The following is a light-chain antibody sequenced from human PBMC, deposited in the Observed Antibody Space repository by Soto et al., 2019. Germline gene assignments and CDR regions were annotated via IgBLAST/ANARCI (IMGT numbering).Light chain of an antibody. J-gene: IGKJ4*01. V-gene: IGKV4-1*01. Sequence: DTVMTQSPDSLAVSLGERATINCKSSQSVLYSSNNKNYLAGYQQKPGQPPKLLIYWASTRESGVPDRFSGSGSGTDFTLTISSLQAEDVAFYYCQQHLSTPLTFGGGTKVELK. CDR2: WAS. CDR3: QQHLSTPLT. CDR1: QSVLYSSNNKNY.